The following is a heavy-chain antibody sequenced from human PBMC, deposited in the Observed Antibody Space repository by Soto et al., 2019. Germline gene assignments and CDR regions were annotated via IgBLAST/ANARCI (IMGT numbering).Heavy chain of an antibody. CDR2: ISGYNANT. Sequence: ASVKVSCKSFDNTFTYYGINWVRQAPGQGLEWLGWISGYNANTKEAQKFQDRVSMTADTSTRTAYLEVRSLTSDDTGVYFCAAPGGNHFGMDVWGQGTTVTVPS. V-gene: IGHV1-18*01. D-gene: IGHD2-8*02. J-gene: IGHJ6*02. CDR1: DNTFTYYG. CDR3: AAPGGNHFGMDV.